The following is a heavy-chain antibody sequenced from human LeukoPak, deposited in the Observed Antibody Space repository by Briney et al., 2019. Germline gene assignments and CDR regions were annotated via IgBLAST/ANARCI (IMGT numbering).Heavy chain of an antibody. Sequence: SGGSLRLSCVASGFFFSNYDMNWVRQAPGKGREWVSGLSSSSGSTFYADSVKGRFTISRDNSKNTVYLQMNSLRGEDTAIYYCARGVTVTTDFWGQGTLVTVSS. V-gene: IGHV3-23*01. J-gene: IGHJ4*02. D-gene: IGHD4-17*01. CDR2: LSSSSGST. CDR3: ARGVTVTTDF. CDR1: GFFFSNYD.